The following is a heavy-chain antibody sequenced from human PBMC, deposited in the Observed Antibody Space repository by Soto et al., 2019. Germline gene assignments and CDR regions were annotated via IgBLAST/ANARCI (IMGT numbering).Heavy chain of an antibody. V-gene: IGHV4-39*01. D-gene: IGHD2-15*01. CDR3: AREKDIIVVVTAPDYYYYMDV. CDR2: IHYSGST. J-gene: IGHJ6*03. CDR1: GGSISSSSYY. Sequence: SETLSLTCTVSGGSISSSSYYWGWIRQPPGKGLEWIGSIHYSGSTYYNPSLKSRVAISVDTSNNQFSLKLSSVTAADTAVYYCAREKDIIVVVTAPDYYYYMDVWGKGTTVTVS.